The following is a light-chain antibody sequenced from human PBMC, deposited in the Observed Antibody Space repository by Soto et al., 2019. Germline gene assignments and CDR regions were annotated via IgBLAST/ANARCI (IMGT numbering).Light chain of an antibody. J-gene: IGKJ5*01. CDR2: KAS. Sequence: DIQMTQSPSTLSASVGDRVTITCRASQSINNCLAWYQQKPGKAPKLLIYKASSLESGVPSRFSGSGSGTEFTLTISSLQPDDFATYYCQQHNSYSITFGQGTRLEIK. CDR1: QSINNC. CDR3: QQHNSYSIT. V-gene: IGKV1-5*03.